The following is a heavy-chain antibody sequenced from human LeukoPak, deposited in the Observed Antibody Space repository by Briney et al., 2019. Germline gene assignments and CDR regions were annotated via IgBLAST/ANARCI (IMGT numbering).Heavy chain of an antibody. D-gene: IGHD6-13*01. CDR1: GFTFSSYG. CDR3: AKDLETAAGTNSYYGMDV. Sequence: PGRSLRLSCAASGFTFSSYGMHWVRQAPGKGLEWVAVISYDGSNKYYADSVKGRFTISRDNSKNTLYLQMNSLRAEDTAVYYCAKDLETAAGTNSYYGMDVGGKGPRVTVSS. CDR2: ISYDGSNK. J-gene: IGHJ6*04. V-gene: IGHV3-30*18.